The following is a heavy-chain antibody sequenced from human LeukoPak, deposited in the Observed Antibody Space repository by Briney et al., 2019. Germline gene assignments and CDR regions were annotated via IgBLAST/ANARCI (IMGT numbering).Heavy chain of an antibody. CDR3: ARGDIVAPFDP. V-gene: IGHV4-38-2*02. Sequence: SETLSLTCTVSGYSISSGYYWGWIRQPPGKGLEWIGSIYHSGSTYYNPSLKSRVTISVDTSKNQFSLKLSSVTAADTAVYYCARGDIVAPFDPWGQGTLVTVSS. CDR1: GYSISSGYY. CDR2: IYHSGST. D-gene: IGHD5-12*01. J-gene: IGHJ5*02.